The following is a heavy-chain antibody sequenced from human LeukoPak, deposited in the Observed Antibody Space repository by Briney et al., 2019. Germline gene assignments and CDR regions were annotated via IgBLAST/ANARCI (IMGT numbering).Heavy chain of an antibody. CDR2: IIPIFATA. CDR1: GGTFSSYA. J-gene: IGHJ4*02. V-gene: IGHV1-69*01. Sequence: GYSVKVSCKASGGTFSSYAISWVRQAPGQGLEWMGGIIPIFATANYAQKFQGRVTITADESTSTAYMELSSLRSEDTAVYYCASSPYYDFWSGIPGYFDYWGQGTLVTVSS. CDR3: ASSPYYDFWSGIPGYFDY. D-gene: IGHD3-3*01.